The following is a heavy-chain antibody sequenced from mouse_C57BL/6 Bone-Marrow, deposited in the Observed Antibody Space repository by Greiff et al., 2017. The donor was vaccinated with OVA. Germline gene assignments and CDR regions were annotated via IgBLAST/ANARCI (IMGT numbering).Heavy chain of an antibody. D-gene: IGHD1-1*01. CDR1: GFTFSDYY. Sequence: EVQLVESGGGLVQPGGSLKLSCAASGFTFSDYYMYWVRQTPETRLEWVAYISNGGGSTYYPDTVKGRFTISRDNAKNTLYLQMSRLKSEDTAMYYCASTTVEDAMDYWGQGTSVTVSS. CDR3: ASTTVEDAMDY. V-gene: IGHV5-12*01. J-gene: IGHJ4*01. CDR2: ISNGGGST.